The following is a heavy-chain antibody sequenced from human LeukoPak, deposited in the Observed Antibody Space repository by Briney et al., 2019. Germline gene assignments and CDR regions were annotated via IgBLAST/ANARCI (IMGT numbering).Heavy chain of an antibody. J-gene: IGHJ4*02. Sequence: GGSLRLSCAASGFAFSTYWMKWVCQAPGKGLEWVASIKDDGSANYYVDSVKGRFTISRDKAKNSLYLRMNSLRVEDTAVYYCARQKSGVAVAGPGDHWGQGTLVTVSS. V-gene: IGHV3-7*01. CDR2: IKDDGSAN. CDR3: ARQKSGVAVAGPGDH. D-gene: IGHD6-19*01. CDR1: GFAFSTYW.